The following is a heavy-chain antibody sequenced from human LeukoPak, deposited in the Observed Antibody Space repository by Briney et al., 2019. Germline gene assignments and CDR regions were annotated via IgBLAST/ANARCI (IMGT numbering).Heavy chain of an antibody. CDR1: GFTFSSYS. V-gene: IGHV3-48*01. CDR2: ISSSSSTI. Sequence: PGGSLRLSCAASGFTFSSYSMNWVRQAPGKGLEWVSYISSSSSTIYYADSVKGRFTISRDNAKNSLYLQMNSLRAEDTAVYYCARGFRSTSFSRFRSTTVTPRYFQHWGQGTLVTVSS. J-gene: IGHJ1*01. CDR3: ARGFRSTSFSRFRSTTVTPRYFQH. D-gene: IGHD2-2*01.